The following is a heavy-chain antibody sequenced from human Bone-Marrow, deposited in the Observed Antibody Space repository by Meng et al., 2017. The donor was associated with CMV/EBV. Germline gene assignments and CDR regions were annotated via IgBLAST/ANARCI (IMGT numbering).Heavy chain of an antibody. V-gene: IGHV5-51*01. CDR2: IYPGDSDT. CDR1: GYSFTSYW. J-gene: IGHJ4*02. CDR3: ARRSCSSTSCYVDY. D-gene: IGHD2-2*01. Sequence: GGSLRLSCKGSGYSFTSYWIGWVRQMPGKGLEWMGIIYPGDSDTRYSPSFQGQVTISADKSISTAYLQWSSLKASDTAMYYCARRSCSSTSCYVDYWGQGTLVTFSS.